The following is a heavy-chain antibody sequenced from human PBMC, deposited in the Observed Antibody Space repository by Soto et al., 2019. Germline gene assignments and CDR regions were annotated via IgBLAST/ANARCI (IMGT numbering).Heavy chain of an antibody. V-gene: IGHV1-2*04. CDR3: ATGGERTVAGRQALRGWFDP. J-gene: IGHJ5*02. Sequence: ASVKVSCKASGYTFTGYYIHWVRQAPGQGLEWMGWINPNSGGTNYAQKFQGWVTITRDTSISTAYMELSRLRSDDTAVYYCATGGERTVAGRQALRGWFDPWGQGTLVTVSS. CDR1: GYTFTGYY. D-gene: IGHD6-19*01. CDR2: INPNSGGT.